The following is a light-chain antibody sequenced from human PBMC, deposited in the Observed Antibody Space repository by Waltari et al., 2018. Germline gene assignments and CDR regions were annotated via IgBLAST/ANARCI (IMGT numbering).Light chain of an antibody. CDR2: AAS. Sequence: DIQLTQSPSSLYESVGNRVTVHCRASQHVGTYLNWYQQQPWKAPKLLIYAASSLNTGVPSRFSGSGSGTEFSLTISSLQPEDFATYYCQQGYNSPPTFGQGTKLESK. J-gene: IGKJ2*01. CDR3: QQGYNSPPT. V-gene: IGKV1-39*01. CDR1: QHVGTY.